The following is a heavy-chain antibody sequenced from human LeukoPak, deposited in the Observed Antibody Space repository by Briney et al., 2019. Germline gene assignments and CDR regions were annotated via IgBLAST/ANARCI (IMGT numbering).Heavy chain of an antibody. CDR2: FDLEDGET. D-gene: IGHD3-3*01. J-gene: IGHJ4*02. V-gene: IGHV1-24*01. CDR1: GYTLTELS. Sequence: ASVKVSCKVSGYTLTELSMHWVRQAPGKGLEWMGGFDLEDGETIYAQKFQGRVTMTEDTSTDTAYMELSSLRSEDTAVYYCATSDIDSDFWSGYYYWGQGTLVTVSS. CDR3: ATSDIDSDFWSGYYY.